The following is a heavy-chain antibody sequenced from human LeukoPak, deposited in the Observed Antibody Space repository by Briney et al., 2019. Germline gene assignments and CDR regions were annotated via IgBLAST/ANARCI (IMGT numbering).Heavy chain of an antibody. D-gene: IGHD1-14*01. J-gene: IGHJ3*02. CDR2: IKQDGSEK. V-gene: IGHV3-7*01. Sequence: PGGALRLSCAASGFTFSSDWMSWGRQTPGKGLEWVAHIKQDGSEKYFVDSVKGRFTISRDNAKTSLYLQMNSLRAEDTAVYYCARMYRGAFDIWGQGTMVTVSS. CDR1: GFTFSSDW. CDR3: ARMYRGAFDI.